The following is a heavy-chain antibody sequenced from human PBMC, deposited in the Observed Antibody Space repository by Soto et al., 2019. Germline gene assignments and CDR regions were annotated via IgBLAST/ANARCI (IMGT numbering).Heavy chain of an antibody. Sequence: QVQLVESGGGVVQPGRSLRLSCAASGLTFSNYGMHWVRQAPGKGLEWVAVIWYDGSNKYYADSVKGRFTISRDNSKNTLYLQMNSLRAEDTAVYYCARDRMYYDSSGYYDYWGQGTLVTVSS. D-gene: IGHD3-22*01. CDR1: GLTFSNYG. V-gene: IGHV3-33*01. CDR3: ARDRMYYDSSGYYDY. J-gene: IGHJ4*02. CDR2: IWYDGSNK.